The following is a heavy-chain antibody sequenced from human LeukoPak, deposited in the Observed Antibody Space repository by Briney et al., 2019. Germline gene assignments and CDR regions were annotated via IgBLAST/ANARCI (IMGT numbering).Heavy chain of an antibody. V-gene: IGHV3-7*01. Sequence: GGSLRLSCAASGFIFSSYWMTWVRQAPGKGLEWVANIKQDGSEKYYVDSVKGRFTISRDNAKNSLYLQMNSLRAEDTAVYYCAREIIAAAGTDYFDYWGQGTLVTVSS. J-gene: IGHJ4*02. D-gene: IGHD6-13*01. CDR2: IKQDGSEK. CDR3: AREIIAAAGTDYFDY. CDR1: GFIFSSYW.